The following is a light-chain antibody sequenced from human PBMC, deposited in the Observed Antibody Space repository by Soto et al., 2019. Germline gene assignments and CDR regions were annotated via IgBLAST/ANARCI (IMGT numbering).Light chain of an antibody. J-gene: IGLJ2*01. V-gene: IGLV2-14*01. Sequence: QSALTQPASVSGSPGQSITISCTGTSRDVGGYNYVAWYQQHPGKAPKLIIYDVNFRPSGVSSRFSGSKSGNTASLTISGLQAEDEADYYFSSYAGYTPRVFGGGTRVTVL. CDR2: DVN. CDR1: SRDVGGYNY. CDR3: SSYAGYTPRV.